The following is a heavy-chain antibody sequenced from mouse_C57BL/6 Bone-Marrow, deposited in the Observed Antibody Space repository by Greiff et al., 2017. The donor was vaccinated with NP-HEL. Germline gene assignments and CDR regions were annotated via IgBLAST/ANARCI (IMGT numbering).Heavy chain of an antibody. J-gene: IGHJ4*01. V-gene: IGHV2-9-1*01. CDR1: GFSLTSYA. Sequence: VHLVESGPGLVAPSQSLSITCTVSGFSLTSYAISWVRQPPGKGLEWLGVIWTGGGTNYNSALKSRLSISKDNSKSQVFLKMNSLQTDDTARYYCARGDTTVVRAMDYWGQGTSVTVSS. CDR2: IWTGGGT. D-gene: IGHD1-1*01. CDR3: ARGDTTVVRAMDY.